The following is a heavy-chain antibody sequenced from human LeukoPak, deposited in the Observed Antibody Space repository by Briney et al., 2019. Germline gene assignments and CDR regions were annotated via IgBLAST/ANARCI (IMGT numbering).Heavy chain of an antibody. V-gene: IGHV3-7*01. D-gene: IGHD4-23*01. Sequence: GGSLRLSCAGSGFPFSNYWMAWVRQAPGKGLEWVANMKEDGGEINHVDSVKGRFNISRDNAKNSLDLQMTSLRVDATAVYYCVRDRGYSTFDYWGQGTLVIVSS. CDR2: MKEDGGEI. J-gene: IGHJ4*02. CDR1: GFPFSNYW. CDR3: VRDRGYSTFDY.